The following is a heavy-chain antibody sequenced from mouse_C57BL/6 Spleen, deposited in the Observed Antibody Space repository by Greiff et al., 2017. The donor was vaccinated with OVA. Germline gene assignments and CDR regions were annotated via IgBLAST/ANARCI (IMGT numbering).Heavy chain of an antibody. Sequence: EVQGVESGGGLVQPGGSMKLSCAASGFTFSDAWMDWVRQSPEKGLEWVAEIRNKANNHATYYAESVKGRFTISRDDSKSSVYLQMNSLRAEDTGIYYCTRWIYYDYNYYAMDYWGQGTSVTVSS. CDR1: GFTFSDAW. CDR2: IRNKANNHAT. D-gene: IGHD2-4*01. V-gene: IGHV6-6*01. CDR3: TRWIYYDYNYYAMDY. J-gene: IGHJ4*01.